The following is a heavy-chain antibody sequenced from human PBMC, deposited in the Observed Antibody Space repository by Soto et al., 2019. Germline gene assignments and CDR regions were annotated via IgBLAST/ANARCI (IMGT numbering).Heavy chain of an antibody. CDR3: ARYNAASGTYYFDF. D-gene: IGHD6-13*01. Sequence: PSETLSLTCTVSGCSISSYYWSWIRQPPGKGLEWIGEINHRGSANYNPSLKSRVTISVDISKSQFSLRLTSVTAADTAVYYCARYNAASGTYYFDFWGQGALVTVSS. CDR1: GCSISSYY. J-gene: IGHJ4*02. V-gene: IGHV4-59*12. CDR2: INHRGSA.